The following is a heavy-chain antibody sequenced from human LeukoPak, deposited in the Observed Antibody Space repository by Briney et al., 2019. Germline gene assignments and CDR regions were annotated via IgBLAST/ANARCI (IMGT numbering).Heavy chain of an antibody. CDR2: ISATTGYT. D-gene: IGHD5/OR15-5a*01. V-gene: IGHV3-11*05. CDR3: ARDPQNSVYTYSDF. J-gene: IGHJ4*02. Sequence: GGSLRLSCAASGFTFSDYYMSWIRQAPGKGLEWVSYISATTGYTNYADSVKGRFTISRDNAKNSLYPQMNTLRAEDTAVYYCARDPQNSVYTYSDFWGQGTLVTVPS. CDR1: GFTFSDYY.